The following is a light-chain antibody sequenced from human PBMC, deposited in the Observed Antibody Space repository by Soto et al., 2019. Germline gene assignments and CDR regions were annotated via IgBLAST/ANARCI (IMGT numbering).Light chain of an antibody. CDR1: SSDIGTYNY. V-gene: IGLV2-14*03. Sequence: QSVLTQPASVSGSPGQSITISCTGTSSDIGTYNYVSWYQQHTGKAPKLMIFDVSYRPSGVSNRFSGSKSDNTASLTIPGLQAEDEADYYCNSYTGTSSRYVFGTGTKVTVL. CDR3: NSYTGTSSRYV. J-gene: IGLJ1*01. CDR2: DVS.